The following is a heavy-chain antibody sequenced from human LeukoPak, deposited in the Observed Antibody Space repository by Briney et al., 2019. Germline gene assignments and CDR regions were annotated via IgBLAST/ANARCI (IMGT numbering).Heavy chain of an antibody. CDR1: GGSISSYY. V-gene: IGHV4-59*01. Sequence: SETLSLTCTVYGGSISSYYWSWIRQPPGKGLEWIGYIYYSGSTNYNPSLKSRVTISVDTSKNQFSLKLSSVTAADTAVYYCARSVYGGAFDIWGQGTMVTVSS. CDR3: ARSVYGGAFDI. J-gene: IGHJ3*02. D-gene: IGHD1-14*01. CDR2: IYYSGST.